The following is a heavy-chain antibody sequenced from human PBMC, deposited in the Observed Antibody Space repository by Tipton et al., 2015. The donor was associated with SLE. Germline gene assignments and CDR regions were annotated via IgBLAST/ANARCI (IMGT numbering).Heavy chain of an antibody. D-gene: IGHD3-22*01. Sequence: TLSLTCAVSSGSITSNYWAWFRQPPGKGLNWVGYISQSGATNYHPSLKSRISISVDNSKNQVSLQLTSVTAADTAVYYCARDGYDTSGLKAFNIWGQGTIVTVSS. CDR2: ISQSGAT. CDR1: SGSITSNY. J-gene: IGHJ3*02. CDR3: ARDGYDTSGLKAFNI. V-gene: IGHV4-59*08.